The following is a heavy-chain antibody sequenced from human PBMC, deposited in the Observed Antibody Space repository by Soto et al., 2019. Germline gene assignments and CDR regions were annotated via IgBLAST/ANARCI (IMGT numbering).Heavy chain of an antibody. CDR3: ARMYNSDFYRPEGDYFFYGMDV. Sequence: SETLSLTCTGSGDSISDYYWSWIRQPARKGLEWIGRFYYSGNTKSNPSLKSRVTMSADTSKNQFSLSLRSVTAADSAIYYCARMYNSDFYRPEGDYFFYGMDVWGQGTTVTVSS. J-gene: IGHJ6*02. CDR2: FYYSGNT. CDR1: GDSISDYY. D-gene: IGHD6-19*01. V-gene: IGHV4-4*07.